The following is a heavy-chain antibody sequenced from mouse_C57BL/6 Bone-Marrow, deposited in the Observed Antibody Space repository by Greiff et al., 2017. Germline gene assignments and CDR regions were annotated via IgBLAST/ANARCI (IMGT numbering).Heavy chain of an antibody. CDR2: IHPNSGST. V-gene: IGHV1-64*01. D-gene: IGHD2-3*01. CDR3: ARDDGYYVWYFDV. CDR1: GYTFTSYW. J-gene: IGHJ1*03. Sequence: QVQLQQPGAELVKPGASVKLSCKASGYTFTSYWMHWVKQRPGQGLEWIGMIHPNSGSTNYNEKFKRKATLTVDKSSSTAYMQLSSLTSEDSAVDYCARDDGYYVWYFDVWGTGTTVTVSS.